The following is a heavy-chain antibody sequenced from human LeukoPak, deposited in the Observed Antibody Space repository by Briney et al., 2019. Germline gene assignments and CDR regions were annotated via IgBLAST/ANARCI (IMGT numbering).Heavy chain of an antibody. V-gene: IGHV3-23*01. Sequence: GGTLRLSCAASGFTFSSYGMSWVRQAPGKGLEWVSAISGSGGSTYYADSVKGRFTISRDNSKNTLYLQMNSLRAEDTAVYYCAKGVVMITFGGVIAPFDYWGQGTLVTVSS. J-gene: IGHJ4*02. CDR2: ISGSGGST. CDR3: AKGVVMITFGGVIAPFDY. CDR1: GFTFSSYG. D-gene: IGHD3-16*02.